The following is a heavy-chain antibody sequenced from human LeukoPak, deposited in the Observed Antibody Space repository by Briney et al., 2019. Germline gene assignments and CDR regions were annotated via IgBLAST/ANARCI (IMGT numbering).Heavy chain of an antibody. D-gene: IGHD6-19*01. J-gene: IGHJ4*02. CDR2: MYYSGST. Sequence: SETLSLTCTVSGASVSTYYWSWIRQPPGKELEWIGHMYYSGSTNYSPSLKSRVTMSIDTSKNQFSLRLRSVTAADTAVYYCTRAGSGWSFDYWGQGTLVTVSS. CDR1: GASVSTYY. CDR3: TRAGSGWSFDY. V-gene: IGHV4-59*02.